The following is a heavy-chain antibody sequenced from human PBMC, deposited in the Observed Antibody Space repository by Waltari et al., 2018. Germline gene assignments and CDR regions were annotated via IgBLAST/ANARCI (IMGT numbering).Heavy chain of an antibody. CDR1: GFTFDDHG. V-gene: IGHV3-9*01. CDR2: ISWSGGTI. D-gene: IGHD5-12*01. Sequence: EVQLVDSGGDVVQPGGSLRLSCAASGFTFDDHGMHWVRQAPGKGLEWVSGISWSGGTITYADSVKARFTISRDSAKTSLVLEMNSLRREDTAFYFCVRASSDVALAFWHFDLWGRGTLVTVSS. CDR3: VRASSDVALAFWHFDL. J-gene: IGHJ2*01.